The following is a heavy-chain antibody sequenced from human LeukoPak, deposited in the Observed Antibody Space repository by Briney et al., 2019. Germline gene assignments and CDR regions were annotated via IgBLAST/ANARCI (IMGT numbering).Heavy chain of an antibody. CDR3: AKDRVSPGFNWFDP. V-gene: IGHV3-11*01. CDR2: ISSSGSTI. Sequence: GGSLRLSCAASGFTFSDYYMSWIRQAPGKGLEWVSYISSSGSTIYYADSVKGRFTISRDNAKNSLYLQMNSLRAEDTAVYYCAKDRVSPGFNWFDPWGQGTLVTVSS. CDR1: GFTFSDYY. D-gene: IGHD2-15*01. J-gene: IGHJ5*02.